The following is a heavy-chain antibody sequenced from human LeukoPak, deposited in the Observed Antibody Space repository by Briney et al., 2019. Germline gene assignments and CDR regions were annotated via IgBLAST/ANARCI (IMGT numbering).Heavy chain of an antibody. CDR1: GYTFTGFY. V-gene: IGHV1-2*02. CDR3: ARQTWRFVNNRKDDYYGMDV. CDR2: INPDSGGT. J-gene: IGHJ6*02. D-gene: IGHD1-20*01. Sequence: VASVKVSCKASGYTFTGFYMHWVRQAPGQGPEWMGWINPDSGGTNYAQKFQGRVTMTRDTSISTAYMELSSLRSGDTALYYCARQTWRFVNNRKDDYYGMDVWGQGTTVTVSS.